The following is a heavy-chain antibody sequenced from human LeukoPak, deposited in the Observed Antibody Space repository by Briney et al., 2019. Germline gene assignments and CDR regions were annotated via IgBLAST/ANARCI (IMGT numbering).Heavy chain of an antibody. CDR2: IFNGGST. Sequence: SETLSLTCTVPGGSMSSSSYYWVWIRQSPGKGLQWIGSIFNGGSTYYNPSLKSRVAISIDTSKNHFSLKLNSVTAADTAVYYCARDPLGLSGSYYRGEHWGQGTLVTVSS. D-gene: IGHD1-26*01. CDR3: ARDPLGLSGSYYRGEH. CDR1: GGSMSSSSYY. J-gene: IGHJ1*01. V-gene: IGHV4-39*07.